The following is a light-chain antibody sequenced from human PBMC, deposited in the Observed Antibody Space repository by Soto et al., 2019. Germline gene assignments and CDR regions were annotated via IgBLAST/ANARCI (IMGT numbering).Light chain of an antibody. CDR1: NIGSKS. J-gene: IGLJ1*01. Sequence: SYELTQPPSVSVAPGQTARITFGGNNIGSKSVHWYQQKPGQAPVLVVYDDSDRPSGIPERFSGSNSGNTATLTISRVEAGDEADYYCQVWDSSSDHPYYVFGTGTKLTVL. V-gene: IGLV3-21*02. CDR2: DDS. CDR3: QVWDSSSDHPYYV.